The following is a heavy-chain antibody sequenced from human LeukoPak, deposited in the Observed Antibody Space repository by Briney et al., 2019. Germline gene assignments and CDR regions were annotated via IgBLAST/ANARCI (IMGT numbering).Heavy chain of an antibody. D-gene: IGHD3-3*01. CDR2: INHSGST. J-gene: IGHJ4*02. CDR1: GGSFSGYY. V-gene: IGHV4-34*01. Sequence: PSETLSLTCAVYGGSFSGYYWSWIRQPPGKGLEWIGEINHSGSTNYNPSLKSRATISVDTSKNQFSLKLSSVTAADTAVYYCARITIFGVVSDYWGQGTLVTVSS. CDR3: ARITIFGVVSDY.